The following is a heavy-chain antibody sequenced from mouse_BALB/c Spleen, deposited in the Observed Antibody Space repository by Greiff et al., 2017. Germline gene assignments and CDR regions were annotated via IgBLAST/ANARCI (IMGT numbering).Heavy chain of an antibody. CDR1: GFTFSDYG. CDR3: ARPSDYGNYGFAY. D-gene: IGHD2-1*01. Sequence: EVKVVESGGGLVQPGGSRKLSCAASGFTFSDYGMAWVRQAPGKGPEWVAFISNLAYSIYYADTVTGRFTISRENAKNTLYLEMSSLRSEDTAMYYCARPSDYGNYGFAYWGQGTLVTVSA. V-gene: IGHV5-15*02. J-gene: IGHJ3*01. CDR2: ISNLAYSI.